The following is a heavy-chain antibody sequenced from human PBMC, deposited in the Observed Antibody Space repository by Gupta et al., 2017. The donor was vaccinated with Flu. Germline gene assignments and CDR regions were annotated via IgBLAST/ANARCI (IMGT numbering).Heavy chain of an antibody. CDR2: IYYSGST. CDR1: GGSISSSSYS. CDR3: ALDLEYSSSSRGPGDYYYYGMDV. J-gene: IGHJ6*02. D-gene: IGHD6-6*01. Sequence: QLQLQESGPGLVKPSETLSLTCTVSGGSISSSSYSWGWLRQPPGKGLGWIGSIYYSGSTYYNPSLKSRVTISVDTSKNQFSLKLSSVTAADTAVYYCALDLEYSSSSRGPGDYYYYGMDVWGQGTTVTVSS. V-gene: IGHV4-39*01.